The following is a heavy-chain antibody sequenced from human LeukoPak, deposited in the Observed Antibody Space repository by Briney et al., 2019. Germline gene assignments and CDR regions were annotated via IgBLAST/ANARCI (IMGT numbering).Heavy chain of an antibody. D-gene: IGHD4-17*01. V-gene: IGHV4-39*01. CDR3: ARHDYGDYGEGS. J-gene: IGHJ5*02. CDR2: IYYSGST. Sequence: SETLSLTCTVSGGSISSSSYYWGWIRQPPGKGLEWIGSIYYSGSTYYNPSLKSRVTISVDTSKNQFSLKLSSVTAADTAVYYCARHDYGDYGEGSWGQGTLVTVSS. CDR1: GGSISSSSYY.